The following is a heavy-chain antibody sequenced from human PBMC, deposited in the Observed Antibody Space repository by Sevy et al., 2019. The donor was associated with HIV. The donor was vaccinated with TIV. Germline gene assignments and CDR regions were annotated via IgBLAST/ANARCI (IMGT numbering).Heavy chain of an antibody. D-gene: IGHD2-8*01. CDR1: GGSFSGYY. Sequence: SETLSLTCAVYGGSFSGYYWSWIRQPPGKGLEWIGEINHSGSTNYNPSLKSRVTISVDTSKNQFSLKLSSVTAADTAVYYCARATGIGLSMPGYMDVWGKGTTVTVSS. CDR2: INHSGST. V-gene: IGHV4-34*01. J-gene: IGHJ6*03. CDR3: ARATGIGLSMPGYMDV.